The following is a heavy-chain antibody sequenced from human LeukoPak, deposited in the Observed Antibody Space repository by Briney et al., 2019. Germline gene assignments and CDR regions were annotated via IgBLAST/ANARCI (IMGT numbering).Heavy chain of an antibody. CDR1: GYSISSGYY. J-gene: IGHJ4*02. V-gene: IGHV4-38-2*02. CDR2: IYHSGST. CDR3: ATFWGSYRHFDY. Sequence: SETLSLTCTVSGYSISSGYYWGWIRQPPGKGLEWIRSIYHSGSTYYNPSLKSRVTISVDTSKNQFSLKLSSVTAADTAVYYCATFWGSYRHFDYWGQGTLVTVSS. D-gene: IGHD3-16*02.